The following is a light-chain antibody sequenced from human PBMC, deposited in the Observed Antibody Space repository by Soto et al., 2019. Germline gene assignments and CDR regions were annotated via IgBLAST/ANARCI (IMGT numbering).Light chain of an antibody. CDR1: QSVSSY. J-gene: IGKJ5*01. CDR2: DAS. Sequence: EIVLAQSPATLSLSPGERATLSSRASQSVSSYLAWYQQKPGQAPRLLIYDASNRATGIPARFSGSGSGTDITLTISSLEPEDFAVYYCQQRSNWPITFGQGTRLEI. V-gene: IGKV3-11*01. CDR3: QQRSNWPIT.